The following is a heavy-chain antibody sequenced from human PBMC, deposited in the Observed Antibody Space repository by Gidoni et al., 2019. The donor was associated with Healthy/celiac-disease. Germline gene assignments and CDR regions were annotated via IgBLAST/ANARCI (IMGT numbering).Heavy chain of an antibody. D-gene: IGHD3-10*01. CDR3: AKPDYYGSGSDYYYYGMDV. Sequence: EVQLLESGGGLVQPGGSLRLSCAASGFTFSSHAMSWVRQAPGKGLEWVSAISGSGGSTYYADSVKGRFTISRDNSKNTLYLQMNSLRAEDTAVYYCAKPDYYGSGSDYYYYGMDVWGQGTTVTVSS. CDR1: GFTFSSHA. V-gene: IGHV3-23*01. CDR2: ISGSGGST. J-gene: IGHJ6*02.